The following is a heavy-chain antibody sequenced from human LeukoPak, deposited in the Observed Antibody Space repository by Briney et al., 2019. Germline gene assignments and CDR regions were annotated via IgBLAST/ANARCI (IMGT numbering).Heavy chain of an antibody. V-gene: IGHV3-30*18. CDR2: ISYDGSNK. J-gene: IGHJ4*02. CDR1: GFTLSSYG. D-gene: IGHD6-13*01. CDR3: AKGQRSSWYYFDY. Sequence: GGSLRLSCAASGFTLSSYGMHWVRQAPGKGLEWVAVISYDGSNKYYADSVKGRFTISRDNSKNTLYLQMNSLRAEDTAAYYCAKGQRSSWYYFDYWGQGTLVTVSS.